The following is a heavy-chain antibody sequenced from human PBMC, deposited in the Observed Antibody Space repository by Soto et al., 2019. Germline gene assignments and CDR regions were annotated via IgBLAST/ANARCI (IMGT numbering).Heavy chain of an antibody. D-gene: IGHD3-16*02. CDR3: ARNYDYVWGNYLAY. CDR1: GGTFSSYA. Sequence: QVQLVQSGAEVKKPGSSVKVSCKASGGTFSSYAISWVRQAPGQGLEWMGGISPTFGTANNAQKFQGRVTITADESTGTVYMEPSSLRSEDTAVYYCARNYDYVWGNYLAYWGQGTLVTVSS. J-gene: IGHJ4*02. CDR2: ISPTFGTA. V-gene: IGHV1-69*12.